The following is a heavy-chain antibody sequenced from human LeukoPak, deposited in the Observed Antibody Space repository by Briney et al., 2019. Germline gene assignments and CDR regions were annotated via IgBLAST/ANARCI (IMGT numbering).Heavy chain of an antibody. V-gene: IGHV3-7*01. CDR2: INQDGSEK. D-gene: IGHD4-23*01. J-gene: IGHJ4*02. Sequence: GGSLRLSCAASGFTFSNYWMSWVRQAPGKGLEWVAHINQDGSEKYYVGSVRGRFTISRDNAKNSLDLQMNSLRVDDTAVYYCVRDRGYSTFDYWGQGTLVIVSS. CDR1: GFTFSNYW. CDR3: VRDRGYSTFDY.